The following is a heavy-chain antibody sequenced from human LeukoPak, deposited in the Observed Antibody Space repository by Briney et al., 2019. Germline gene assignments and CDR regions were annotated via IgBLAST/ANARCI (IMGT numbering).Heavy chain of an antibody. CDR3: ARAKYSSRWSLDY. J-gene: IGHJ4*02. CDR2: IDSNGGGA. Sequence: GGSLRLSCATSGFTFNIYRMQWVRQVPGKGLVWVSRIDSNGGGATYADSVKGRFTTSRDNGNNTMYLQMNSLRAEDTAIYYCARAKYSSRWSLDYWGQGALVTVSS. D-gene: IGHD6-13*01. V-gene: IGHV3-74*03. CDR1: GFTFNIYR.